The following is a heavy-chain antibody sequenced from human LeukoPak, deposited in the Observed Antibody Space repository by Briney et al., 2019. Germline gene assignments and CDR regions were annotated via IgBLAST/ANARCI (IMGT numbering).Heavy chain of an antibody. V-gene: IGHV3-74*01. D-gene: IGHD5-12*01. J-gene: IGHJ4*02. CDR1: GFTFSSYW. CDR2: ITNDGSKT. Sequence: PGGSLRLSCAASGFTFSSYWMHWVRQAPGKGLVWVSRITNDGSKTTYTDSVKGRFTISRDNAKNMLYLQMNSLRAEDTAVYYCATERAGTSGYIVFDYWGQGTLVTVSP. CDR3: ATERAGTSGYIVFDY.